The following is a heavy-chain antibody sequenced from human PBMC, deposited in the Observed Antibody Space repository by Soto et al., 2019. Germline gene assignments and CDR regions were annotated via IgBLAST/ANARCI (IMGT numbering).Heavy chain of an antibody. Sequence: QVQLVESGGGLVKPGGSLRLSCAASGFTFSDYYMSWIRQAPGKGLEWVSYISSGSISTNYADSVKGRFTVSRDNAKNSLYLQMNSLRAEDTAVYYCARRRYGSSSFGYWGQGTLVTVSS. D-gene: IGHD6-13*01. V-gene: IGHV3-11*06. CDR2: ISSGSIST. J-gene: IGHJ4*02. CDR1: GFTFSDYY. CDR3: ARRRYGSSSFGY.